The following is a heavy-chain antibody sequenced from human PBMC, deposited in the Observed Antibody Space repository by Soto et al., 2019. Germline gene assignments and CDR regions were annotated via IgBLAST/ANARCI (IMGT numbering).Heavy chain of an antibody. CDR2: IYHSGST. V-gene: IGHV4-31*03. J-gene: IGHJ4*02. CDR3: ARMSGTYYVPDY. Sequence: QVQLQESGPRLVEASQTLSLTCTVSNASITSSGYYWSWVRQPPGKRLVWIGYIYHSGSTFYSPSLQSRLTMSVDTSKNQFSLTLRSVTAAGTAVYHCARMSGTYYVPDYWGQGTLVTVSS. CDR1: NASITSSGYY. D-gene: IGHD1-26*01.